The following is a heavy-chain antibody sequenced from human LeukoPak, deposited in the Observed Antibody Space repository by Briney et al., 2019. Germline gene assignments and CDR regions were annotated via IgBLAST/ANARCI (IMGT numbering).Heavy chain of an antibody. J-gene: IGHJ6*03. CDR1: GFTFSSYY. CDR3: ARHLPHAIFGTFHYMDV. CDR2: ISKSGITI. Sequence: KPGGSLRLSCAASGFTFSSYYMSWIRQAPGKGLEWLSYISKSGITIYYAGSVKGQFTISRDNAKNSLYLQMNSLRAEDTAVYYCARHLPHAIFGTFHYMDVWGKGTTVTVSS. V-gene: IGHV3-11*04. D-gene: IGHD3-3*01.